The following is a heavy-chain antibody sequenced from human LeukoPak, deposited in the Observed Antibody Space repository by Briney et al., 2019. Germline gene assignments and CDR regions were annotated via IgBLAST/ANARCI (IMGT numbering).Heavy chain of an antibody. CDR3: ARGRDNWFDP. J-gene: IGHJ5*02. CDR2: IYTSGST. Sequence: SETLSLTCTVSGGSISSYYWSWIRQPPGKGLQWIGYIYTSGSTNYNPSLKSRVTISVDTSKNQFSLKLSSVTAADTAVYYCARGRDNWFDPWGQGTLVTVS. CDR1: GGSISSYY. V-gene: IGHV4-4*09.